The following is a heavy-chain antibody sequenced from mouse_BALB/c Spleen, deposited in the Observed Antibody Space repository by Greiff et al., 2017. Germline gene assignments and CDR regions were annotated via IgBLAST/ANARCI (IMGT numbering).Heavy chain of an antibody. V-gene: IGHV3-8*02. CDR3: ARSIKGWYFDV. Sequence: EVKLQESGPSLVKPSQTLSLTCSVTGDSITSGYWNWIRKFPGNKLEYMGYISYCGSTYHNPSLIRRISIIPDTSKNQYYLQLNSVTTEDTATYYCARSIKGWYFDVWGAGTAVTVSS. CDR1: GDSITSGY. CDR2: ISYCGST. D-gene: IGHD2-4*01. J-gene: IGHJ1*01.